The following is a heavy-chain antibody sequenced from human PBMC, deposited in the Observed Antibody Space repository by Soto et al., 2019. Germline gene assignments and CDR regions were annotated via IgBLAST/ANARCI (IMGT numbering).Heavy chain of an antibody. D-gene: IGHD2-2*01. CDR2: IIPVFGTA. CDR1: GGTFSSYF. V-gene: IGHV1-69*01. Sequence: QVQLVQSGAEVKKAGSSVKVSCKVSGGTFSSYFINWVRQAHGQGLEWVGGIIPVFGTASYAEKFQGRVTIAADESTSTAYMELSRLRYDDTAVYYCARETPSASAAYYYYGLDVWGKGTTVTVPS. J-gene: IGHJ6*04. CDR3: ARETPSASAAYYYYGLDV.